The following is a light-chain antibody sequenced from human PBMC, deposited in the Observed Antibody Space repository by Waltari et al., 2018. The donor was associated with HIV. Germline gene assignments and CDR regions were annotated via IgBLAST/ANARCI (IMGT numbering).Light chain of an antibody. CDR2: GSS. V-gene: IGLV1-40*01. J-gene: IGLJ2*01. Sequence: VMTQSPPTLSVSPGQRVTLSCTGNSSNIGAGYDVHWYQQLPGTAPKLLIYGSSNRPSGVPDRFSGSKSGTSASLAITGLQAEDEADYYCQSYDSSLSDVVFGGGTKLTVL. CDR1: SSNIGAGYD. CDR3: QSYDSSLSDVV.